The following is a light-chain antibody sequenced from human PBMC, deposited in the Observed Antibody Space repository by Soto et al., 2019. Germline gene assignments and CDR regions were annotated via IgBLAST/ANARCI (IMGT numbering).Light chain of an antibody. CDR1: SSDVGGYNY. Sequence: QSVLTQPPSASGSPGQSVTISCTGTSSDVGGYNYVSWYQQHPGKAPKLMIYEVSNRPSGVSNRFSGSKSGNTASLTISGLQAEDEADYYCSSYTSSSTVFGTGTKVIVL. V-gene: IGLV2-14*01. CDR3: SSYTSSSTV. CDR2: EVS. J-gene: IGLJ1*01.